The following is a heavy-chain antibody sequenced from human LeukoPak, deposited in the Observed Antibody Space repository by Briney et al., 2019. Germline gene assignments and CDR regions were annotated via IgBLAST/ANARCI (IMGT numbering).Heavy chain of an antibody. Sequence: ASMKVSCKSSGFIFTDYHLHWLRQAPGQGLEWMGWINPRSGDTTYAQRFLGRVTMTRDTSTNTAYMELSSLRSDDTAVYYCARDWSGYNPIYYFDHWGPGTLVTVSS. CDR3: ARDWSGYNPIYYFDH. D-gene: IGHD5-24*01. V-gene: IGHV1-2*02. J-gene: IGHJ4*02. CDR2: INPRSGDT. CDR1: GFIFTDYH.